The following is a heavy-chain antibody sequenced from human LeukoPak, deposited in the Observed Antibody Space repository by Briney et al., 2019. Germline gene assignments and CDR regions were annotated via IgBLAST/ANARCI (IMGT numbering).Heavy chain of an antibody. Sequence: PGRSLRLSCAASGFTFDDYAMHWVRQAPGKGLEWVSGISWNSGSIGYADSVKGRFTISRDNAKNPLYLQMNSLRAEDTALYYCAKGRDKYQLLSKNWFDPWGQGTLVTVSS. CDR3: AKGRDKYQLLSKNWFDP. V-gene: IGHV3-9*01. D-gene: IGHD2-2*01. J-gene: IGHJ5*02. CDR2: ISWNSGSI. CDR1: GFTFDDYA.